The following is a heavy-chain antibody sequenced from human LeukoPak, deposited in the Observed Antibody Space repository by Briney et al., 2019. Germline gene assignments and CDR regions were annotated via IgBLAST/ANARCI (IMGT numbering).Heavy chain of an antibody. Sequence: PGGSLRLSCAASGFTFSSYGMHWVRQAPGKGLEWVAVIWYDGSNKYYADSVKGRFTISRDNSKNTLYLQINSLRAEDTAVYYCAKDDYYDSSGFHDYWGQGTLVTVSS. V-gene: IGHV3-33*06. CDR1: GFTFSSYG. CDR2: IWYDGSNK. J-gene: IGHJ4*02. D-gene: IGHD3-22*01. CDR3: AKDDYYDSSGFHDY.